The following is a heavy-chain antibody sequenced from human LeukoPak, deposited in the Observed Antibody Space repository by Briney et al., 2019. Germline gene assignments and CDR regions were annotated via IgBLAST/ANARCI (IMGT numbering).Heavy chain of an antibody. CDR3: ARDGVEYSSPKDYYYGMDV. CDR2: IYYSGST. V-gene: IGHV4-59*01. D-gene: IGHD6-6*01. J-gene: IGHJ6*02. Sequence: SETLSLTCTVSGGSISSYYWSWIRQPPGKGLEWIGYIYYSGSTNYNPSLKSRVTISVDTSKNQFSLKLSSVTAADTAVYYCARDGVEYSSPKDYYYGMDVWGQGTTVTVSS. CDR1: GGSISSYY.